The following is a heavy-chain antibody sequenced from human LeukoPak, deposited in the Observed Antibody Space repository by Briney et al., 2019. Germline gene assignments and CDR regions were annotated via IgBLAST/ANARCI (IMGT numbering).Heavy chain of an antibody. CDR1: GGTFSSYA. Sequence: ASVKVSCKASGGTFSSYAISWVRQAPGQGLEWMGGIIPIFGTANYAQKFQGRVTITADKSTSTAYMELSSLGSEDTAVYYCAREALVSSGYYFDYWGQGTLVTVSS. V-gene: IGHV1-69*06. J-gene: IGHJ4*02. CDR3: AREALVSSGYYFDY. D-gene: IGHD3-22*01. CDR2: IIPIFGTA.